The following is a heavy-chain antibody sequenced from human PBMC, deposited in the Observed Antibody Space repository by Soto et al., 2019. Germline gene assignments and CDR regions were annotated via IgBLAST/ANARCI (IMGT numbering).Heavy chain of an antibody. CDR1: GGTFSSYA. Sequence: SVKVSCKASGGTFSSYAISWVRQAPGQGLEWMGGIIPIFGTANYAQKFQGRVTITADESTSTAYMELSSLRSEDTAVYYCARGPQYSSSSNYYYYGMDVWGQGTTVTVSS. V-gene: IGHV1-69*13. CDR2: IIPIFGTA. CDR3: ARGPQYSSSSNYYYYGMDV. D-gene: IGHD6-6*01. J-gene: IGHJ6*02.